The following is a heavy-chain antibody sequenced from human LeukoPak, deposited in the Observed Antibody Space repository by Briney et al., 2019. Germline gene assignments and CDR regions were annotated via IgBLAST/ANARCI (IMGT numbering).Heavy chain of an antibody. CDR3: ARHLKVPLHKQQWLVLDY. Sequence: PSQTLSLTCTVSGGSISSGGYYWSWIRQHPGKGLEWIGYIYYSGSTNYNPSLKSRVTISVDTSKNQFSLKLSSVTAADTAVYYCARHLKVPLHKQQWLVLDYWGQGTLVTVSS. V-gene: IGHV4-31*03. CDR2: IYYSGST. CDR1: GGSISSGGYY. D-gene: IGHD6-19*01. J-gene: IGHJ4*02.